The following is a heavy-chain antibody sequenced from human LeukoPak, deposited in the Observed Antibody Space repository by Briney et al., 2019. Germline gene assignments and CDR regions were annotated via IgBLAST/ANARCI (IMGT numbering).Heavy chain of an antibody. D-gene: IGHD6-13*01. CDR3: AREVAAAAQVFDP. V-gene: IGHV1-46*01. CDR1: GYTFTSCY. Sequence: ASVKVSCKASGYTFTSCYMHWVRQAPGQGLEWMGIINPSGGSTSYAQKFQGRVTMTRDTSTSTVYMELSSLRSEDTAVYYCAREVAAAAQVFDPWGQGTLVTVSS. J-gene: IGHJ5*02. CDR2: INPSGGST.